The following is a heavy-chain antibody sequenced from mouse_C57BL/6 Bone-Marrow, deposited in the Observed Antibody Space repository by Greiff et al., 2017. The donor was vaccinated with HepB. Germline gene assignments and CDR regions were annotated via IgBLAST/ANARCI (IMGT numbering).Heavy chain of an antibody. V-gene: IGHV5-17*01. CDR1: GFTFSDYG. D-gene: IGHD2-12*01. CDR2: ISSGSSTI. Sequence: VQLQQSGGGLVKPGGSLKLSCAASGFTFSDYGMHWVRQAPEKGLEWVAYISSGSSTIYYADTVKGRFTISRDNAKNTLFLQMTSLRSEDTAMYYCARTLYYSSWFAYWGQGTLVTVSA. J-gene: IGHJ3*01. CDR3: ARTLYYSSWFAY.